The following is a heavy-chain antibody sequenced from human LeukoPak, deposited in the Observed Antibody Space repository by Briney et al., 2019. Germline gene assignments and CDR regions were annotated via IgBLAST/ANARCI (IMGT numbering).Heavy chain of an antibody. CDR2: IYPGDSDT. CDR3: ARQYCSSTSCYGHFDY. D-gene: IGHD2-2*01. CDR1: GYSFTSYW. Sequence: GESLKISCKGSGYSFTSYWIGWVRQLPGKGLEWMGIIYPGDSDTRYSPSFQGQVTISADKSISTAYLQWSSLKASDTAMYYCARQYCSSTSCYGHFDYWGQGTLVTVSS. J-gene: IGHJ4*02. V-gene: IGHV5-51*01.